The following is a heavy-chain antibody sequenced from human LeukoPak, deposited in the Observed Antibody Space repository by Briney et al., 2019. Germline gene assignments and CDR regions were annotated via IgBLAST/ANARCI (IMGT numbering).Heavy chain of an antibody. CDR2: IYHSGST. D-gene: IGHD3-10*01. CDR3: ARSQGYYGSGSYWFYWFDP. Sequence: SGTLTLTCAVSGGSISSSNWWSWVRQPPGKGLEWIGEIYHSGSTNYNPSLKSRVTISVDKSKNQFSLKLSSVTAADTAVYYCARSQGYYGSGSYWFYWFDPWGQGTLVTVSS. V-gene: IGHV4-4*02. J-gene: IGHJ5*02. CDR1: GGSISSSNW.